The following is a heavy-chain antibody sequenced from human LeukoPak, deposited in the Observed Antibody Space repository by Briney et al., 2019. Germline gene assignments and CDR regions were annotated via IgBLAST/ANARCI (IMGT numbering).Heavy chain of an antibody. J-gene: IGHJ4*02. Sequence: GGSLRLSCAASGFTFSSYGMHWVRQAPGKGLEGVAVIWYDGSNKYYADSVKGRFTISRDNSKNTRYLQMNSLRAEDTAVYYCARDDLPGYCSSTSCYAPPLFDYWGQGTLVTVSS. V-gene: IGHV3-33*01. CDR2: IWYDGSNK. D-gene: IGHD2-2*01. CDR3: ARDDLPGYCSSTSCYAPPLFDY. CDR1: GFTFSSYG.